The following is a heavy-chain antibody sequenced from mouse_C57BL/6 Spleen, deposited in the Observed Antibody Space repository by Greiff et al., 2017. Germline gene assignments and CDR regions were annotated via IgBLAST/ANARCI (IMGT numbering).Heavy chain of an antibody. CDR3: ARDLTGFDY. D-gene: IGHD4-1*01. J-gene: IGHJ2*01. V-gene: IGHV5-16*01. Sequence: VQLVESEGGLVQPGSSMKLSCTASGFTFSDYYMAWVRQVPEKGLEWVANINYDGSSTYYLDSLKSRFIISRDNAKNILYLQMSSLKSEDTATYYCARDLTGFDYWGQGTTLTVSS. CDR2: INYDGSST. CDR1: GFTFSDYY.